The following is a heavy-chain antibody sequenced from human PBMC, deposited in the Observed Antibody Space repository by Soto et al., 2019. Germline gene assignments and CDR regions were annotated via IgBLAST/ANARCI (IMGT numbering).Heavy chain of an antibody. D-gene: IGHD3-10*01. Sequence: QVQLVESGGGVVQPGRSLRLSCAASGFTFSSYGMHWVRQAPGKGLERVAGISYDGSNKYYADSVKGRFTISRDNSTNTMYLQMKSPRAEATAVYYCAKDRTSSSRPYCHGMDVWGQGTTVTVSS. J-gene: IGHJ6*02. CDR2: ISYDGSNK. CDR3: AKDRTSSSRPYCHGMDV. CDR1: GFTFSSYG. V-gene: IGHV3-30*18.